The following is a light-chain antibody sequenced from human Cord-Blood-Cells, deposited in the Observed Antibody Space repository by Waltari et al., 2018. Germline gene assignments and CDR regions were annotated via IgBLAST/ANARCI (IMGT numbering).Light chain of an antibody. V-gene: IGLV2-8*01. CDR1: SRAVGGHHY. CDR3: SSYAGSNNLV. Sequence: QSALTQPPSASGSPGQSVTISCTGTSRAVGGHHYVSWYQQHPGKAPTLTIYEVSQRPSGVPDRFSGSKSGNTASLTVSGLQAEDEADYYCSSYAGSNNLVFGGGTKLTVL. CDR2: EVS. J-gene: IGLJ3*02.